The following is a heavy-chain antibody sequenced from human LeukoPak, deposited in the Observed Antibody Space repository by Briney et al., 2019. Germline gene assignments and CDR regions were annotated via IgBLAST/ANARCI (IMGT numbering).Heavy chain of an antibody. CDR2: ISYDGSNK. Sequence: GGSLRLSCAASGFTFSSYAMHWVRQAPGKGLEWVAVISYDGSNKYYADSVKGRFTISRDNSKNTLYLQMNSLRAEDTAVYYCARATRGYCTNGVCYVLDYWGQGTLVTVSS. J-gene: IGHJ4*02. CDR1: GFTFSSYA. V-gene: IGHV3-30-3*01. CDR3: ARATRGYCTNGVCYVLDY. D-gene: IGHD2-8*01.